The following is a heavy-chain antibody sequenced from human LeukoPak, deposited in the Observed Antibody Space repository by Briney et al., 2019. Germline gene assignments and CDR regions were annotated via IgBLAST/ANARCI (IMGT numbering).Heavy chain of an antibody. CDR1: GFTFSSYA. CDR2: IWYDGSNK. J-gene: IGHJ4*02. V-gene: IGHV3-33*08. D-gene: IGHD3-3*01. CDR3: ARDLGGGFLEWSNFDY. Sequence: PGGSLRLSCAASGFTFSSYAMSWVRQAPGKGLEWVAVIWYDGSNKYYADSVKGRFTISRDNSKNTLYLQMNSLRAEDTAVYYCARDLGGGFLEWSNFDYWGQGTLVTVSS.